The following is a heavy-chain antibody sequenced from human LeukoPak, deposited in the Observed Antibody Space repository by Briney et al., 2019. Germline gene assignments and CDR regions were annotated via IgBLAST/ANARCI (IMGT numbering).Heavy chain of an antibody. V-gene: IGHV1-18*01. J-gene: IGHJ4*02. CDR1: GGTFSSYA. CDR2: ISAYNGNT. Sequence: ASVKVSCKASGGTFSSYAISWVRQAPGQGLEWMGWISAYNGNTNYAQKLQGRVTMTTDTSTSTAYMELRSLRSDDTAVYYCARDLYGDYSDYWGQGTLVTVSS. D-gene: IGHD4-17*01. CDR3: ARDLYGDYSDY.